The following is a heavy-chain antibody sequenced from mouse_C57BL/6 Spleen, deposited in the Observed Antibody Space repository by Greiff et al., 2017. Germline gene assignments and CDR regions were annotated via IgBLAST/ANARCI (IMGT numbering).Heavy chain of an antibody. V-gene: IGHV2-5*01. D-gene: IGHD2-2*01. CDR2: IWTGGST. J-gene: IGHJ4*01. CDR3: GKRYGNDAYAMDY. CDR1: GFSLTSYG. Sequence: VKLVESGPGLVQPSQSLSITCTVSGFSLTSYGVHWVRQSPGKGLEWLGVIWTGGSTDYNAAILSRLSITKDNSKSQVFFKMNSLQADDTAIYCCGKRYGNDAYAMDYWGQGTSVTVSA.